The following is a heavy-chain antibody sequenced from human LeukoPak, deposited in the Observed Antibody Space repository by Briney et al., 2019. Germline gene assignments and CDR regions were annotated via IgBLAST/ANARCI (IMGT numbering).Heavy chain of an antibody. D-gene: IGHD2-15*01. CDR1: GFTFSRDS. J-gene: IGHJ4*02. Sequence: GGSLRLSCAASGFTFSRDSMNWVRQAPGKGLEWVSYINGGGSPIYYADSVRGRFTISRDNSKNTLYLQMNSLRAEDTAVYYCAKAKFLCSGGSCYSYSPFDYWGQGTLVTVSS. CDR2: INGGGSPI. V-gene: IGHV3-48*01. CDR3: AKAKFLCSGGSCYSYSPFDY.